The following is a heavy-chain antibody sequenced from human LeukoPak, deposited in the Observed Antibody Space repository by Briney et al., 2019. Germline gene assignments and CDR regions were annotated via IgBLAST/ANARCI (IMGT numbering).Heavy chain of an antibody. Sequence: PGGSLRLSCAASGFTFKKYDVTWVRQAPGKGLEWVSGIRASGGATYYADSVKGRFTISRDNAQNSLYLQMNSLRAEDTAVYYCAREYNYFASGIFDHWGQGALVTVSS. CDR3: AREYNYFASGIFDH. CDR1: GFTFKKYD. J-gene: IGHJ4*02. CDR2: IRASGGAT. D-gene: IGHD3-10*01. V-gene: IGHV3-23*01.